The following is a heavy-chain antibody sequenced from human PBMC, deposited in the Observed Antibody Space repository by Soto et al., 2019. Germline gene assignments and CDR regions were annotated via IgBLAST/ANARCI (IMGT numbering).Heavy chain of an antibody. V-gene: IGHV4-39*01. Sequence: SETLSLTCTVSGGSISSSSYYWGWIRQPPGKGLEWIGGIYYSGSTYYNPSLKSRVTISVDTSKNQFSLKLSSVTAADTAVYYCAIAYYYGSGSSYYFDYWDQGTLVTVSS. J-gene: IGHJ4*02. CDR2: IYYSGST. CDR3: AIAYYYGSGSSYYFDY. D-gene: IGHD3-10*01. CDR1: GGSISSSSYY.